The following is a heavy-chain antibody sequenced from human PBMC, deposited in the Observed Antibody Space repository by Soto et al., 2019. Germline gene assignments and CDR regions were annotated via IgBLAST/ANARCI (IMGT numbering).Heavy chain of an antibody. Sequence: GGSLRLSCAASGFTFSSYEMNWVRQAPGKGLEWVSYIRSSGSTIYYADSVKGRFTISRDNAKNSLYLQMNSLRAEDTAVYYCSRLKSSLYYDILTGPMDVWGQGTTVTVSS. CDR3: SRLKSSLYYDILTGPMDV. J-gene: IGHJ6*02. V-gene: IGHV3-48*03. D-gene: IGHD3-9*01. CDR2: IRSSGSTI. CDR1: GFTFSSYE.